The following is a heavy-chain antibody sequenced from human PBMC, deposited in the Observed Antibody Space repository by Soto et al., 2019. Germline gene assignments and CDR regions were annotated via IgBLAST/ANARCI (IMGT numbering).Heavy chain of an antibody. D-gene: IGHD3-10*01. Sequence: PGGSLRLSCAASGFTFSNAWMSWVRQAPGKGLEWVGRIKSKTDGGTTDYAAPVKGRFTISRDDSKNTLYLQMNSLKTEDTAVYYCTTDPWCGELFSFDYWGKGTLVTVSS. CDR1: GFTFSNAW. CDR2: IKSKTDGGTT. V-gene: IGHV3-15*01. CDR3: TTDPWCGELFSFDY. J-gene: IGHJ4*02.